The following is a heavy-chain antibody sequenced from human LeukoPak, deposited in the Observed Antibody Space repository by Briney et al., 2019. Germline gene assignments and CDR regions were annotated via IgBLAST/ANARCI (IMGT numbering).Heavy chain of an antibody. D-gene: IGHD3-10*01. J-gene: IGHJ6*02. CDR1: GGSFSGYY. CDR3: ARGRYGSGSYYSQMRYYYYGMDV. CDR2: INHSGST. V-gene: IGHV4-34*01. Sequence: SETLSLTCAVYGGSFSGYYWSWIRQPPGKGLEWIGEINHSGSTNYNPSLKSRVTISVDTSKNQFSLKLSSVTAADTAVCYCARGRYGSGSYYSQMRYYYYGMDVWGQGTTVTVSS.